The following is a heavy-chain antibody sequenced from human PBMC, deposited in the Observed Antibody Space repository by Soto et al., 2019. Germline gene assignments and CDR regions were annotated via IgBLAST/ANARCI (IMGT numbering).Heavy chain of an antibody. J-gene: IGHJ3*02. CDR2: IWNAGNDK. CDR3: AREWWYSSSSRDDAFDI. D-gene: IGHD6-6*01. Sequence: GGSLRLSCAASGFTFSDYGMHWVRQAPGKGLEWVAIIWNAGNDKYYADSVKGRFTISRDNSKNMLYMEMDSLRVEDTAVYYCAREWWYSSSSRDDAFDIWGHGTMVTVS. V-gene: IGHV3-33*01. CDR1: GFTFSDYG.